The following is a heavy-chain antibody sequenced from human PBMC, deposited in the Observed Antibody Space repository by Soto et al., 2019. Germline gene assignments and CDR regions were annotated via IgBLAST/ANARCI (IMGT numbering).Heavy chain of an antibody. CDR3: ARGWKYDSSGNIYPPLHFDY. CDR1: GGSISSGDYY. V-gene: IGHV4-30-4*01. J-gene: IGHJ4*02. CDR2: IYYSGST. D-gene: IGHD3-22*01. Sequence: QVQLQESGPGLVKPSQTLSLTCTVSGGSISSGDYYWSWISQPPGTGLEWIGYIYYSGSTYYNPHLKSRVTISVDTSKNQFFLKLSSVTAADTAVNYCARGWKYDSSGNIYPPLHFDYWGQGTLVTVSS.